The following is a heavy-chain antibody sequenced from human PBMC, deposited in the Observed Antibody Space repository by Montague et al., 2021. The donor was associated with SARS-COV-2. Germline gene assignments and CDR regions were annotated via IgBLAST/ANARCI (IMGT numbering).Heavy chain of an antibody. J-gene: IGHJ6*03. CDR1: GESFSGFF. V-gene: IGHV4-59*01. D-gene: IGHD7-27*01. CDR3: AKGPLGYYYYYMDV. CDR2: IYYSGST. Sequence: SETLSLTCAVYGESFSGFFWSWIRQPPGKGLEWIGYIYYSGSTNXNPSLKSRVTISVDTSKNQFSLKLSSVTAAGTAVYYCAKGPLGYYYYYMDVWGKGTTVTVSS.